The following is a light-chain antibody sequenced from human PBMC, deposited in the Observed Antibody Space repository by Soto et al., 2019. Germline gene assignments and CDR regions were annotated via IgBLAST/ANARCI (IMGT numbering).Light chain of an antibody. CDR2: EVS. CDR3: SSYAGSNILSVV. V-gene: IGLV2-8*01. Sequence: QAVVTQPPSASGSPGQSVTISCTGTSSDVGGYNYVSWYQQHPGNAPKLMIYEVSKRPSGVPDRFSGSKSGNTASLTVSGLQAEDEADYYCSSYAGSNILSVVFGGGTQLTVL. CDR1: SSDVGGYNY. J-gene: IGLJ2*01.